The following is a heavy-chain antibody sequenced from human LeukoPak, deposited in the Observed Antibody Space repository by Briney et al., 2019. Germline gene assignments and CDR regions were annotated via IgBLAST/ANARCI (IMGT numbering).Heavy chain of an antibody. Sequence: SETLSLTCTVSGYSISSGYYWGWIRQPPGKRLEWVGSIHSSGNTYYNPTLKSRVTISVDTSKNQFSLKLSSVTAADTAVYYCARSKGYFDYWGQGTLVTVSS. V-gene: IGHV4-38-2*02. CDR2: IHSSGNT. CDR3: ARSKGYFDY. J-gene: IGHJ4*02. CDR1: GYSISSGYY.